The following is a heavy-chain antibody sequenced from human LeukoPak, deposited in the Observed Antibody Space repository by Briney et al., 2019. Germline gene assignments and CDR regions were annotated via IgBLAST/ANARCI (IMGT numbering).Heavy chain of an antibody. CDR3: ARDRERRRGSYPQAPAEYFQH. CDR2: IIPILGIA. Sequence: SVKVSCKASGGTFSSYAISWVRQAPGQGLEWTGRIIPILGIANYAQKFQGRVTITADKSTSTAYMELSSLRSEDTAVYYCARDRERRRGSYPQAPAEYFQHWGQGTLVTVSS. CDR1: GGTFSSYA. D-gene: IGHD1-26*01. J-gene: IGHJ1*01. V-gene: IGHV1-69*04.